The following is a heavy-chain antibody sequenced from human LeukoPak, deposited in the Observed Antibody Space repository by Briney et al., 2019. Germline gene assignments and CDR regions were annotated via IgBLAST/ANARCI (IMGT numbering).Heavy chain of an antibody. CDR2: ISGSGGST. V-gene: IGHV3-23*01. CDR3: AKDHLGIAGD. D-gene: IGHD6-13*01. Sequence: GGSLRLSCAASGFTFSSYAIAWSPRPQGKGLEWVSAISGSGGSTYYADSVKGRFTISRDNSKNTLYLQMNSLRAEDTAVYYCAKDHLGIAGDWGQGTLVTVSS. CDR1: GFTFSSYA. J-gene: IGHJ4*02.